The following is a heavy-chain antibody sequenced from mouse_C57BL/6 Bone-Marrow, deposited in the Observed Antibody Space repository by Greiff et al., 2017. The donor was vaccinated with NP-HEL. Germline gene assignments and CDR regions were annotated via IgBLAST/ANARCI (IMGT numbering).Heavy chain of an antibody. Sequence: QVQLKQSGPELVKPGASVKISCKASGYAFSSSWMNWVKQRPGKGLEWIGRIYPGDGDTNYNGKFKGKATLTADKSSSTAYMQLSSLTSEDSAVYFCAREYYGKGAMDYWGQGTSVTVSS. J-gene: IGHJ4*01. CDR3: AREYYGKGAMDY. CDR2: IYPGDGDT. CDR1: GYAFSSSW. D-gene: IGHD1-1*01. V-gene: IGHV1-82*01.